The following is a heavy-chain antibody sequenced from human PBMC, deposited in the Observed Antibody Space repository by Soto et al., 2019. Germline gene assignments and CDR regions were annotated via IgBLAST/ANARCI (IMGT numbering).Heavy chain of an antibody. D-gene: IGHD1-26*01. V-gene: IGHV3-33*01. CDR1: GFTFSTYG. J-gene: IGHJ4*02. CDR3: ARDPSGSFDY. CDR2: IWYDGSNK. Sequence: PGGSLRLSCAASGFTFSTYGMHWVRQAPGKGLEWVAVIWYDGSNKYYADSVKGRFTISRDNSRDTLYLQMSSLRVEDTAVYYCARDPSGSFDYWGQGTLVTVSS.